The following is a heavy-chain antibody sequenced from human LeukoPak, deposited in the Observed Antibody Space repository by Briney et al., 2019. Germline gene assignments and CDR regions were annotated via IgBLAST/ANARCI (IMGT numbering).Heavy chain of an antibody. Sequence: GRSLRLSCAASGFTFISYGMHWVRQAPGKGLDGVAVISYDGSNKYYVDSVKGQFTISRDNSKNTLYLQMKSLRAEDTAVYYCAKTYYYGSGSYYQGQPPYFDYWGQGTLVTVS. D-gene: IGHD3-10*01. V-gene: IGHV3-30*18. CDR3: AKTYYYGSGSYYQGQPPYFDY. J-gene: IGHJ4*02. CDR2: ISYDGSNK. CDR1: GFTFISYG.